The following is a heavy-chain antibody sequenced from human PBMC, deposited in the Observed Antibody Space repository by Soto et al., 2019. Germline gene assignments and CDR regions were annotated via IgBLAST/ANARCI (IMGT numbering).Heavy chain of an antibody. CDR1: GGSISSYY. J-gene: IGHJ5*02. CDR2: IYYSGST. D-gene: IGHD4-4*01. CDR3: ARLGPEYSNYAWFDP. V-gene: IGHV4-59*08. Sequence: SETLSLTCTVSGGSISSYYWSWIRQPPGKGLEWIGYIYYSGSTNYNPSLKSRVTISVDTSKNQFSLKLSSVTAADTAVYYCARLGPEYSNYAWFDPWGQGTLVTVSS.